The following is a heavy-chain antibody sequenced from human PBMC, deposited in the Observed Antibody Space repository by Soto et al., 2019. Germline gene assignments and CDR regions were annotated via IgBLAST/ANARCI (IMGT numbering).Heavy chain of an antibody. CDR2: IFTSGNT. Sequence: ESLTVACTVSGASLTSYYWNWIRQPAGKGLEWIGRIFTSGNTNYNPSLESRVTMSIDKFTNQFSLKLNSVTAADTAVFYCARAGHGVIGHFDYWGQGAPVTVYS. D-gene: IGHD2-21*01. CDR1: GASLTSYY. V-gene: IGHV4-4*07. CDR3: ARAGHGVIGHFDY. J-gene: IGHJ4*02.